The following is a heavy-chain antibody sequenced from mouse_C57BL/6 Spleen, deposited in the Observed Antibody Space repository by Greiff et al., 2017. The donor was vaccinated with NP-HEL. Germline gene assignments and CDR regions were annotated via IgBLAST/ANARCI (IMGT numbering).Heavy chain of an antibody. CDR2: INPNNGGT. Sequence: VQLKQSGPELVKPGASVKISCKASGYTFTDYYMNWVKQSHGKSLEWIGDINPNNGGTSYNQKFKGKATLTVDKSSSTAYMELRSLTSEDSAVYYCARVLPYAMDYWGQGTSVTVSS. V-gene: IGHV1-26*01. J-gene: IGHJ4*01. CDR3: ARVLPYAMDY. CDR1: GYTFTDYY.